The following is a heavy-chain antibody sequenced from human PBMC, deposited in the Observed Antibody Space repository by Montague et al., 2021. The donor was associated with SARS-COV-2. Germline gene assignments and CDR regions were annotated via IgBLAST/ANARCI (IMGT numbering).Heavy chain of an antibody. D-gene: IGHD3-22*01. V-gene: IGHV4-34*01. CDR1: GGSFSDYF. J-gene: IGHJ4*02. CDR3: ARGRQHFNMIVVVMTGGGYYFDY. Sequence: SETLSLTCAVYGGSFSDYFWTWIRQPPGKGLEWIGEINHRGTSNYNPSLKSRVSISVDTSKNQFSLYPGSVTAADTAVYYCARGRQHFNMIVVVMTGGGYYFDYWGQGTLVTVSS. CDR2: INHRGTS.